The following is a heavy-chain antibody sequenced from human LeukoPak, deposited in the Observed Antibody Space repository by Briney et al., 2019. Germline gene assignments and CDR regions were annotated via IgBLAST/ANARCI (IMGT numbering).Heavy chain of an antibody. CDR1: VGSINNYY. CDR2: IYTTGRT. Sequence: SQTLSLTCSVSVGSINNYYWSGIRQPTEKGREWIGPIYTTGRTKYTPSLQSRVPLSVDTPRKQFSMKLTSVTDADTAMYYCARHEHDYGDPGYHFDVWSAGIMVTVSP. CDR3: ARHEHDYGDPGYHFDV. D-gene: IGHD4-17*01. J-gene: IGHJ3*01. V-gene: IGHV4-4*07.